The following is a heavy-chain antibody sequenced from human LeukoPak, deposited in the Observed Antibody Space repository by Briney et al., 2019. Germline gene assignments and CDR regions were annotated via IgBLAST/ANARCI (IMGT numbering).Heavy chain of an antibody. CDR3: TTAHCSSTSCQF. CDR2: IKSKTDGGTT. CDR1: GFTFSNAW. J-gene: IGHJ4*02. D-gene: IGHD2-2*01. V-gene: IGHV3-15*07. Sequence: GGSLRLSCAASGFTFSNAWMNWVRQAPGKGLEWVGRIKSKTDGGTTDYAAPVKGRFTISRDDSKNTLYMQMNSLKTEDAAVYYCTTAHCSSTSCQFWGQGTLVTVSS.